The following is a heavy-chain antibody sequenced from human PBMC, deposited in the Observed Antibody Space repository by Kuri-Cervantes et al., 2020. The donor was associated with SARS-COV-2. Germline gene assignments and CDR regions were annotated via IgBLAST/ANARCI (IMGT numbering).Heavy chain of an antibody. CDR3: TTLIDY. V-gene: IGHV3-73*01. CDR1: GFTFGDYA. CDR2: VRGKANNYAT. Sequence: GESLKISCPASGFTFGDYAMSWVRQASGKGLEWVGRVRGKANNYATAYAASVKGRFTISRDDSKNMAYLQMHSLKTEDTAVYYCTTLIDYWGQGALVTVSS. J-gene: IGHJ4*02.